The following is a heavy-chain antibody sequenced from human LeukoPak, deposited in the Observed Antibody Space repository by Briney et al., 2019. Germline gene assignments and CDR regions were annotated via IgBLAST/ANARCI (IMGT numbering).Heavy chain of an antibody. CDR1: GFTFRSYA. V-gene: IGHV3-23*01. J-gene: IGHJ6*03. Sequence: GGSLRLSCAASGFTFRSYAMNWVRQAPGKGLEWVSGISGSGGNTYYADSVRGRFTISRDISKNTLYLQMSSLTIEDTAVYYCARDWVHYGSGNLLNMDVWGKGTTVTVSS. CDR3: ARDWVHYGSGNLLNMDV. CDR2: ISGSGGNT. D-gene: IGHD3-10*01.